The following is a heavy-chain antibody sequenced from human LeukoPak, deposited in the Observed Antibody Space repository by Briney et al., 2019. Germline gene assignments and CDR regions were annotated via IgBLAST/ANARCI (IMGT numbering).Heavy chain of an antibody. V-gene: IGHV3-15*01. D-gene: IGHD1-7*01. Sequence: PGGSLRLSCAASGFTFSNAWMSWVRQAPGKGLEWVGRIKSKTDGGTTDYAAPVKGRFTISRDDSKNALYLQMNSLKTEDTAVYYCTTGNYPGSFDYWGQGTLVTVSS. J-gene: IGHJ4*02. CDR1: GFTFSNAW. CDR2: IKSKTDGGTT. CDR3: TTGNYPGSFDY.